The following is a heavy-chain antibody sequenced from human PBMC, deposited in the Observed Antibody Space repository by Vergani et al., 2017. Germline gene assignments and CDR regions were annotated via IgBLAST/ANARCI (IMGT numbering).Heavy chain of an antibody. Sequence: EVQLLESGGGLVQPGGSLRLSCAASGFTFSSYAMSLVRQAPGKGLWWGSAISGIGGSTYYADSVKGRLTISRDNSKNTLYLQMNSLRAEDTAVYYCAKRSVGYCSSTSCPYYFDYWGQGTLVTVSS. CDR1: GFTFSSYA. J-gene: IGHJ4*02. V-gene: IGHV3-23*01. CDR2: ISGIGGST. CDR3: AKRSVGYCSSTSCPYYFDY. D-gene: IGHD2-2*01.